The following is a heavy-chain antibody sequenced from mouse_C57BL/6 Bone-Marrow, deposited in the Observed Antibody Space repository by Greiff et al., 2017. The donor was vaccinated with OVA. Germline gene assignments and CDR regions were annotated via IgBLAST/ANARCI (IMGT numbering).Heavy chain of an antibody. D-gene: IGHD1-1*01. CDR3: ARETLYYALAWFAY. Sequence: QVHVKQSGAELVKPGASVKMSCKASGYTFTSYWITWVKQRPGQGLEWIGDIYPGSGSTNYNEKFKSKATLTVDTSSSTAYMQLSSLTSEDSAVYYCARETLYYALAWFAYWGQGTLVTVSA. CDR2: IYPGSGST. CDR1: GYTFTSYW. J-gene: IGHJ3*01. V-gene: IGHV1-55*01.